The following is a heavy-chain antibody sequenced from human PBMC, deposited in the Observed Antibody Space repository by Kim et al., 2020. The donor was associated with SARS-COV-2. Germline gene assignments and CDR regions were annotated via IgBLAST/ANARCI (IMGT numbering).Heavy chain of an antibody. CDR1: GFTFTSSA. Sequence: SVKVSCKASGFTFTSSAMQWVRQARGQRLEWIGWIVVGSGNTNYAQKFQERVTITRDMSTSTAYMELSSLRSEDTAVYYCAADGVGERYDFWSGYPYGGYYYGMDVWGQGTTVTVSS. V-gene: IGHV1-58*02. J-gene: IGHJ6*02. D-gene: IGHD3-3*01. CDR2: IVVGSGNT. CDR3: AADGVGERYDFWSGYPYGGYYYGMDV.